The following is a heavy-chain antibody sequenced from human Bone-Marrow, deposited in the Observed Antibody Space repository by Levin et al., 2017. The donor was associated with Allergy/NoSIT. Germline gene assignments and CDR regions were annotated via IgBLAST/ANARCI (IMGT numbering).Heavy chain of an antibody. CDR2: FTSRGSST. J-gene: IGHJ4*02. CDR1: GFTFSNYD. V-gene: IGHV3-23*01. D-gene: IGHD6-19*01. CDR3: ARDLGVHSSGGYADLDY. Sequence: GESLKISCAASGFTFSNYDMSWVRQAPGKGLDWVSTFTSRGSSTYYADSVKGRFTMSRDNSKNTLYLLMNSLGADDTAVYYCARDLGVHSSGGYADLDYWGQGTLVSVSS.